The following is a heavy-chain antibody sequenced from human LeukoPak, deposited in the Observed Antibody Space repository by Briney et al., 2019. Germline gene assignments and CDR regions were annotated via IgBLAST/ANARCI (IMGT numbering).Heavy chain of an antibody. CDR1: GGSISTYY. CDR2: VYYSGST. CDR3: ARDRRVVRGVIPYNWFDP. D-gene: IGHD3-10*01. V-gene: IGHV4-59*12. Sequence: SETLSLTCTVSGGSISTYYWSWIRQPPGKGLESIGFVYYSGSTNYNPSLKGRVTISVDTSKNQFSLRLSSVTAADTAVYYCARDRRVVRGVIPYNWFDPWGQGTLVTVSS. J-gene: IGHJ5*02.